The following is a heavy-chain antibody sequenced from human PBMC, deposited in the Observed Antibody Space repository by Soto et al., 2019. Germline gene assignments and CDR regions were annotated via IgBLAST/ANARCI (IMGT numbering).Heavy chain of an antibody. V-gene: IGHV1-69*02. J-gene: IGHJ6*02. CDR2: IIPILGIA. Sequence: ASVKVSWKASGGTFSSYTISWVRQAPGQGLEWMGRIIPILGIANYAQKFQGRVTITADKSTSTAYMELSSLGPEDTAVYYCAIVVVAATPDPSSYYYGMHVWGQGTTVTVSS. CDR3: AIVVVAATPDPSSYYYGMHV. D-gene: IGHD2-15*01. CDR1: GGTFSSYT.